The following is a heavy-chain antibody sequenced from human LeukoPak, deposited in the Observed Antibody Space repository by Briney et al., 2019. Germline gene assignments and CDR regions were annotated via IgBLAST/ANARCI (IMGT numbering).Heavy chain of an antibody. CDR2: ISYDGSSK. Sequence: GGSLRLSCAASGFTFSSYAMHWVRQAPGKGLEWVAVISYDGSSKYYADSVKGRFTISRDNSKNTLYLQMNSLRAEDTAVYYCARESSRGFDYWGQGTLVTVSS. J-gene: IGHJ4*02. D-gene: IGHD3-10*01. CDR1: GFTFSSYA. CDR3: ARESSRGFDY. V-gene: IGHV3-30*01.